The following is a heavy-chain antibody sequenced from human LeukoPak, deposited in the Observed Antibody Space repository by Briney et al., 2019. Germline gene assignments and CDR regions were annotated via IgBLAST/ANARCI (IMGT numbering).Heavy chain of an antibody. D-gene: IGHD5-18*01. J-gene: IGHJ4*02. CDR3: ARVGRGYGFKVYYFDY. Sequence: GGSLRLSCAASGFTFSSYAMSWVRQAPGKGLEWVSDINGSGGSTFYADSVKGRFTISRDNSNITLYLQMNSLRPEDTAVYYCARVGRGYGFKVYYFDYWGQGTLVTVSS. CDR1: GFTFSSYA. CDR2: INGSGGST. V-gene: IGHV3-23*01.